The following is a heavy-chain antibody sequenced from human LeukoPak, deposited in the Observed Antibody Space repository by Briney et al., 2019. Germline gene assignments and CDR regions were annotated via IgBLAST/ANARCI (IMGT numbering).Heavy chain of an antibody. V-gene: IGHV3-9*01. CDR2: ISWNSGSI. D-gene: IGHD2-2*03. CDR1: GFSFDAHA. CDR3: AKDMGTVVVPAAMGIDY. Sequence: GGSLRLSCAASGFSFDAHAMHWVRQAPGKGLEWVSGISWNSGSIGYADSVRGRFTISRDNTKNSLYLQTNSLRPEDTALYYCAKDMGTVVVPAAMGIDYWGQGTLVTVSS. J-gene: IGHJ4*02.